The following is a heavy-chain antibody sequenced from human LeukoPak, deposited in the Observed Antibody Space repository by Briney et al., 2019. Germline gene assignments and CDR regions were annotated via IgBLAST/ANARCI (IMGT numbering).Heavy chain of an antibody. Sequence: GGSLRLSCAVSGFSVSSNYMTWVRQAPGLGFEWVSLIYSSGTTKYADFVKGRFTISRDISKNTLYLQMNSLRADDTAVYYCARVTGPSSREWPYFDCWGLGTLVTVSS. CDR1: GFSVSSNY. V-gene: IGHV3-53*01. D-gene: IGHD3-3*01. CDR2: IYSSGTT. CDR3: ARVTGPSSREWPYFDC. J-gene: IGHJ4*02.